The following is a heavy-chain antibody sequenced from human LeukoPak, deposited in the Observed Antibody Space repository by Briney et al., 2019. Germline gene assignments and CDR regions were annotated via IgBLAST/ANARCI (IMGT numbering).Heavy chain of an antibody. Sequence: PGGSLRLSCSASGFPFSAFTMHWVRLAAGKKLENVAAITTNGGTTYYADSVKGRISISRDNSKNILYLQMSSLRPEDTAVYYCVKPSYTGSWYDYWGQGTLVTVSS. CDR2: ITTNGGTT. D-gene: IGHD6-13*01. CDR1: GFPFSAFT. J-gene: IGHJ4*02. CDR3: VKPSYTGSWYDY. V-gene: IGHV3-64D*09.